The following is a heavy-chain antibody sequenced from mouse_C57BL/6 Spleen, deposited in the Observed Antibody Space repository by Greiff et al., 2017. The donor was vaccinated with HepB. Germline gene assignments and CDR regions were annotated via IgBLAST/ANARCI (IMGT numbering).Heavy chain of an antibody. CDR2: INPNYGTT. Sequence: VHVKQSGPELVKPGASVKISCKASGYSFTDYNMNWVKQSNGKSLEWIGVINPNYGTTSYNQKFKGKATLTVDQSSSTAYMQLNSLTSEDSAVYYCARYYYYGSSPYYYAMDYWGQGTSVTVSS. V-gene: IGHV1-39*01. J-gene: IGHJ4*01. CDR1: GYSFTDYN. CDR3: ARYYYYGSSPYYYAMDY. D-gene: IGHD1-1*01.